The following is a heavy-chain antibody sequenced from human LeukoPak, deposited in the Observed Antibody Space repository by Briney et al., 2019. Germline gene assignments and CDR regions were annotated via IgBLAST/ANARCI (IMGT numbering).Heavy chain of an antibody. J-gene: IGHJ4*02. D-gene: IGHD3-10*01. V-gene: IGHV4-61*02. CDR2: IYTSGST. CDR3: ARSELLWFGGVNSGFDY. CDR1: GGSISSGSYY. Sequence: SQTLSLTCTVSGGSISSGSYYWSWIRQPAGKGLEWIGRIYTSGSTNYNPSLKSRVTISVDTSKNQFSLKLSSVTAADTAVYYCARSELLWFGGVNSGFDYWGQGTLVTVSS.